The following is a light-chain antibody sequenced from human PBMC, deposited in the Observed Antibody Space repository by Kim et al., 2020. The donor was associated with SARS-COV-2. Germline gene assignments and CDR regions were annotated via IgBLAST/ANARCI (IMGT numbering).Light chain of an antibody. CDR3: QQRSNWPLT. J-gene: IGKJ4*01. Sequence: VSPGERATLSCRASQSVSSYLAWYQQKPGQAPRLLIYDASNRATGIPARFSGSGSGTDFTLTISSLEPEDFAVYYCQQRSNWPLTFGGGTKVDIK. CDR1: QSVSSY. CDR2: DAS. V-gene: IGKV3-11*01.